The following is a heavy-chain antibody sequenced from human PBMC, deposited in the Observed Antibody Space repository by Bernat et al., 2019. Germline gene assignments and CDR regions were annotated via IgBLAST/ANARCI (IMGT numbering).Heavy chain of an antibody. CDR2: IKSKTDGGTT. V-gene: IGHV3-15*07. J-gene: IGHJ4*02. Sequence: APGKGLEWVGRIKSKTDGGTTDYAAPVKGRFTISRDDSKNTLYLQMNSLKTEHTAVYYCTTHTYYYDSSGYYYLDYWGQGTLVTVSS. CDR3: TTHTYYYDSSGYYYLDY. D-gene: IGHD3-22*01.